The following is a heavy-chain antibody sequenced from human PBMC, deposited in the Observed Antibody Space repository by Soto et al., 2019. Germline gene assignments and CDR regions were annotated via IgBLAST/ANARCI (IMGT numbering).Heavy chain of an antibody. D-gene: IGHD6-13*01. Sequence: QVQLVQSGAEVKKPGASVKVSCKASGYTFTSYGISWVRQAPGQGLEWMGWISAYNGNTNYAQKLQGRVTMTTDTPKSTAYMELRSLRSDDTAVYYCARTLRDSSSRKNWFDPWGQGTLVTVSS. CDR1: GYTFTSYG. CDR3: ARTLRDSSSRKNWFDP. CDR2: ISAYNGNT. V-gene: IGHV1-18*01. J-gene: IGHJ5*02.